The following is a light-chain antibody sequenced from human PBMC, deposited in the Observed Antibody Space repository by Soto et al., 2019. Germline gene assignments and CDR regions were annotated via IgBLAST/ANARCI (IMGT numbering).Light chain of an antibody. CDR2: AAS. Sequence: AIRMTQSPSLLSASTGDRVTITCGASQGISSYLAWYQQKPGKAPKLLIYAASTLQSGVPSRFSGSGSGTDFTFTISSLQHEDIATYYCQQYDNLMWTFGQGTKVDIK. J-gene: IGKJ1*01. CDR3: QQYDNLMWT. V-gene: IGKV1-8*01. CDR1: QGISSY.